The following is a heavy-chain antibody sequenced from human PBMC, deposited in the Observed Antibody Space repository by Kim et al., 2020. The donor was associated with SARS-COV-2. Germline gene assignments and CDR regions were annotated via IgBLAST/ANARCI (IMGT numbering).Heavy chain of an antibody. CDR1: GYTFTSYG. CDR3: ARGCSGGSCYSGGGYYYYYGMDV. V-gene: IGHV1-18*01. Sequence: ASVKVSCKASGYTFTSYGISWVRQAPGQGLEWMGWISAYNGNTNYAQKLQGRVTMTTDTSTSTAYMELRSLRSDDTAVYYCARGCSGGSCYSGGGYYYYYGMDVWGQGTTVTVSS. D-gene: IGHD2-15*01. CDR2: ISAYNGNT. J-gene: IGHJ6*02.